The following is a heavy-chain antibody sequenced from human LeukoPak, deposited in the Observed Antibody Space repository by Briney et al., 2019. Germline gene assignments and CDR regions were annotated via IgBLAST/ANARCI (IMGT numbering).Heavy chain of an antibody. Sequence: SVKVSCKASGGTFSSYAISWVRQAPGQGLEWMGRIIPTFGTANYAQKFQGRVTITTDESTSTAYMELSSLRSEDTAVYYCARVRGSGSYSDYWGQGTLVTVSS. CDR1: GGTFSSYA. J-gene: IGHJ4*02. D-gene: IGHD3-10*01. CDR3: ARVRGSGSYSDY. CDR2: IIPTFGTA. V-gene: IGHV1-69*05.